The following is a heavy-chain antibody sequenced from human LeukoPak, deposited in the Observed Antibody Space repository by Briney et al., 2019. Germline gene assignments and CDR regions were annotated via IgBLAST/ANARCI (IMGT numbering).Heavy chain of an antibody. Sequence: SQTLSLTCTVSGGSISSYYWSWIRQPPGKGLEWIGYIYYSGSTNYNPSLKSRVTISVDTSKNQFSLKLSSVTAADTAVYYCARDRGSSSWLGTPPSYYYYGMDVWGKGTTVTVSS. CDR1: GGSISSYY. V-gene: IGHV4-59*01. CDR2: IYYSGST. CDR3: ARDRGSSSWLGTPPSYYYYGMDV. J-gene: IGHJ6*04. D-gene: IGHD6-13*01.